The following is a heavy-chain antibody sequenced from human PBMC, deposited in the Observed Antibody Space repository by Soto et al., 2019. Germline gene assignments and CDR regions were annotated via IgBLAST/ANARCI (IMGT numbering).Heavy chain of an antibody. V-gene: IGHV1-46*01. D-gene: IGHD3-3*01. J-gene: IGHJ6*02. Sequence: ASVNVYWKASGYNFTIHYMHWVRQAPGQGLESMGIIYPTSGRTVYAQKFQGRVTMTRDTSTRSFYMELSSLRSDDTAVYYCARFGYYSAGTTYHYTVLDVWVQGTTVTVSS. CDR2: IYPTSGRT. CDR3: ARFGYYSAGTTYHYTVLDV. CDR1: GYNFTIHY.